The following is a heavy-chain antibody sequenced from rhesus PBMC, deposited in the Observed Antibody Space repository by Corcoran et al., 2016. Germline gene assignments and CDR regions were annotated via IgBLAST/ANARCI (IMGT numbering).Heavy chain of an antibody. CDR3: VRVPNWGHSEVN. CDR1: GFSLYTNEMG. J-gene: IGHJ4*01. D-gene: IGHD3-34*01. V-gene: IGHV2S1*01. CDR2: IYRDDGK. Sequence: QVTLKESGPALVKPTQTLTLTCTFSGFSLYTNEMGVGWVRQPPGKAPEWLSIIYRDDGKYYTSSLRSTLTSSKDASKNWLLLRMTDMDPLDITKYYCVRVPNWGHSEVNWGQGVLVTVSS.